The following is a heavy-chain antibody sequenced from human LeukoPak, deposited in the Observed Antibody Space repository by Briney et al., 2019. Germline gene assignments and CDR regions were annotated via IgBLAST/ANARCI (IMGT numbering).Heavy chain of an antibody. Sequence: GGSLRLSCAASGFTFSSYAMSWVRQAPGKGLEWVSAISGSGGSTYYADSVKGRFTISRDNSKNTLYLKMNSLRAEDTAVYYCAKGGEIAVAGTDYWGQGTLVTVSS. CDR1: GFTFSSYA. CDR3: AKGGEIAVAGTDY. J-gene: IGHJ4*02. CDR2: ISGSGGST. V-gene: IGHV3-23*01. D-gene: IGHD6-19*01.